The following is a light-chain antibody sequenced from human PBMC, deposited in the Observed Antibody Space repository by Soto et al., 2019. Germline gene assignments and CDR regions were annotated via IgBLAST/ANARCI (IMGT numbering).Light chain of an antibody. J-gene: IGLJ3*02. CDR3: CSYAGSYTLV. CDR1: RSDVGAYNY. V-gene: IGLV2-11*01. CDR2: DVS. Sequence: QSALTQPRSVSGSPGQSVTIPCTGTRSDVGAYNYVSWYQQHPGKVPKLMIYDVSRRPSGVPDRFSGSKSGNTASLTISGLQADDEADYYCCSYAGSYTLVFGGGTQLTVL.